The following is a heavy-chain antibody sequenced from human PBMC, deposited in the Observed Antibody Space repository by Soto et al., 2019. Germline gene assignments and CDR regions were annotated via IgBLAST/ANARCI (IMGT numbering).Heavy chain of an antibody. V-gene: IGHV4-38-2*01. Sequence: SETLSLTCHVSGYCXNXXYXWAWXRQXPGKGVEWIGSGYAXRGXLSSPPAKRRVPISVDMSKNQLSLNLTSVTAADTAVYYCARRGRGRQRYFDPWRQRTPVTV. CDR3: ARRGRGRQRYFDP. CDR1: GYCXNXXYX. CDR2: GYAXRGX. D-gene: IGHD3-9*01. J-gene: IGHJ5*02.